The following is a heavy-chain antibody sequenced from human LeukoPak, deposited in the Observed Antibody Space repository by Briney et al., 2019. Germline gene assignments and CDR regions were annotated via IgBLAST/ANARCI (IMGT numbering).Heavy chain of an antibody. CDR3: ARGGRTYYYDSSGYYYCAFDI. V-gene: IGHV4-39*07. Sequence: SETLSLTCTVSGGSISSSSYYWGWIRQPPGKGLEWIGSIYYSGSTYYNPSLKSRVTISVDTSKNQFSLKRSSVTAADTAVYYCARGGRTYYYDSSGYYYCAFDIWGQGTMVTVSS. CDR1: GGSISSSSYY. D-gene: IGHD3-22*01. CDR2: IYYSGST. J-gene: IGHJ3*02.